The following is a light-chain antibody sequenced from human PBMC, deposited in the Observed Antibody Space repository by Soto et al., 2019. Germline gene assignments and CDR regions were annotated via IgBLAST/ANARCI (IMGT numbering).Light chain of an antibody. J-gene: IGLJ1*01. CDR1: ISDVGSYNL. CDR3: CSYEGSRNYV. CDR2: ERS. V-gene: IGLV2-23*01. Sequence: QSSLTQPAPGSGSPGQSITISCTVTISDVGSYNLLSWYQQHPCKAPKLRIYERSTRPSGVSNRFSGPKSGNTASLPTSGLQAEDEADYYCCSYEGSRNYVFGTGTKV.